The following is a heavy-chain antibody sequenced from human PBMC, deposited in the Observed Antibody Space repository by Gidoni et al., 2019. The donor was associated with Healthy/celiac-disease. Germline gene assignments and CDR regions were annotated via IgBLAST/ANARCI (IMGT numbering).Heavy chain of an antibody. J-gene: IGHJ6*02. D-gene: IGHD1-26*01. Sequence: QVQLVASGGGVVQPGRSLRLSCAASGFTFSSYGMHWVRQAPGKGLEWVAVIWYDGSNKYYADSVKGRFTISRDNSKNTLYLQMNSLRAEDTAVYYCARRTSRSGDYYYYYGMDVWGQGTTVTVSS. CDR3: ARRTSRSGDYYYYYGMDV. V-gene: IGHV3-33*01. CDR2: IWYDGSNK. CDR1: GFTFSSYG.